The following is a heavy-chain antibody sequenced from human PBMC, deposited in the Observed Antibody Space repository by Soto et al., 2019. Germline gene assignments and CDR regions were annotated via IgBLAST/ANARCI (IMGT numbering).Heavy chain of an antibody. D-gene: IGHD6-13*01. V-gene: IGHV3-23*01. CDR3: AKEALGSSWYVHWFDP. J-gene: IGHJ5*02. Sequence: EVQLLESGGGLVQPGGSLRLSCAASGFTFSSYAMSWVRQAPGKGLEWVSAISGSGGSTYYADSVKGRFTISRDNSKNTLYLKMNSLRAEDTAVYYCAKEALGSSWYVHWFDPWGQGTLVTVSS. CDR2: ISGSGGST. CDR1: GFTFSSYA.